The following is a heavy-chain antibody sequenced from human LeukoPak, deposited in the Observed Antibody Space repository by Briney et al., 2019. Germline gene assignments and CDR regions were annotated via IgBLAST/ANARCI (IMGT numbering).Heavy chain of an antibody. CDR2: ISNSGSAK. V-gene: IGHV3-11*01. J-gene: IGHJ5*02. CDR3: ASDSSGYFGP. D-gene: IGHD3-22*01. CDR1: GFTFSDYY. Sequence: PGGSLRLSCAASGFTFSDYYMNWLRQAPGRGLEWVSYISNSGSAKYYADSVKGRFTISRDNAKNSVYLEMNSLRAEDTAVYYCASDSSGYFGPWGQGTLVTVYS.